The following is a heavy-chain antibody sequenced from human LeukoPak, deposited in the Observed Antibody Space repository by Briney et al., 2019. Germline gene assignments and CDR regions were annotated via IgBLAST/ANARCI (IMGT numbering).Heavy chain of an antibody. CDR2: ISGSGGST. V-gene: IGHV3-23*01. J-gene: IGHJ4*02. Sequence: GGSLRLSCAASGFTFSNAWMSWVRQAPGKGLEWVSAISGSGGSTYYADSVKGRFTISRDNSKNTLYLQMNSLRAEDTAVYYCARVHCSSTSCYTGHFDYWGQGTLVTVSS. D-gene: IGHD2-2*02. CDR3: ARVHCSSTSCYTGHFDY. CDR1: GFTFSNAW.